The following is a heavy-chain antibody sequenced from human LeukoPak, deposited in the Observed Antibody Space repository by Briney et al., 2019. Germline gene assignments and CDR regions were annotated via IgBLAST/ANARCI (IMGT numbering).Heavy chain of an antibody. D-gene: IGHD6-19*01. J-gene: IGHJ4*02. CDR1: GFIFSSYA. CDR3: ARPPSSSGWSAFDY. V-gene: IGHV3-30*04. Sequence: GGSLRLSCAASGFIFSSYAMHWVRQAPGKGLEWVAVITNDGRNKYYVDFVKGRFTISRDNFKNTLYLEINSLRAEDTAVYYCARPPSSSGWSAFDYWGQGTLVTVSS. CDR2: ITNDGRNK.